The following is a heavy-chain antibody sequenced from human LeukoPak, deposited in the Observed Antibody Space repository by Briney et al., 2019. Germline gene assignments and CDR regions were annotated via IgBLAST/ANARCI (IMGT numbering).Heavy chain of an antibody. J-gene: IGHJ4*02. CDR2: IYYSGST. CDR3: TSNRNGYYFDY. Sequence: SETLSLTCSVSCGSISSGFYYWSWIRQHPGKGLEWIGYIYYSGSTYYNPSLKSRLTMSLDTSNNQFSLKLSSVPAADTAGYYFTSNRNGYYFDYWGQGTLVTVSS. V-gene: IGHV4-31*03. CDR1: CGSISSGFYY. D-gene: IGHD2-8*01.